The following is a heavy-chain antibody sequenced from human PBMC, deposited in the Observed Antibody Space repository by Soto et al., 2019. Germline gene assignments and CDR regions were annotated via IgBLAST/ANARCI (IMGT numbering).Heavy chain of an antibody. Sequence: QVQLMQSGPEVKKPGASVKVSCKASGYTFSMYGITWVRQAPGQGLEWVGWISAHTGMTNYAQEFQGRVTMTTDTSTNTASMELRSLKSDDTAVYYWARVPGRWGNSYGVDVWGQGTTVTVSS. J-gene: IGHJ6*02. CDR1: GYTFSMYG. CDR2: ISAHTGMT. V-gene: IGHV1-18*01. D-gene: IGHD3-16*01. CDR3: ARVPGRWGNSYGVDV.